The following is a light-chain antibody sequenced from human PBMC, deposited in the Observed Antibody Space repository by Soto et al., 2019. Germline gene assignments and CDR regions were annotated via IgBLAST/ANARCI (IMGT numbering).Light chain of an antibody. CDR2: EVS. CDR3: SSYAGSSLV. Sequence: QSALTQPASASGSPGQSVTISCTGTSSDGGGYNFVSWYQQHPGKAPKLMIYEVSKRPSGVPDRFSGSKSGNTASLTVSGLEAEDEADYYCSSYAGSSLVFGGGTKLTVL. J-gene: IGLJ2*01. V-gene: IGLV2-8*01. CDR1: SSDGGGYNF.